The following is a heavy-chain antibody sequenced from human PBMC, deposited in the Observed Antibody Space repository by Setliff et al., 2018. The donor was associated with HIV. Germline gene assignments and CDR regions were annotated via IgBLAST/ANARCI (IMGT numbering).Heavy chain of an antibody. V-gene: IGHV4-4*09. D-gene: IGHD3-22*01. Sequence: SETLSLTCTVSGGSVNDFYCNWIRQPPGKGPEWIGYIHSSGSTIYNPSLKSRITISLDTSKEQFSLELSSVTAADTAVYYCARDYYDKSGFPRYYFDYWGQGALVTVSS. CDR1: GGSVNDFY. CDR3: ARDYYDKSGFPRYYFDY. J-gene: IGHJ4*02. CDR2: IHSSGST.